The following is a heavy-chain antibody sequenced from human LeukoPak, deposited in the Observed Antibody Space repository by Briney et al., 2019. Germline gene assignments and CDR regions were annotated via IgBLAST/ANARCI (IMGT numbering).Heavy chain of an antibody. Sequence: ASVKVSCKASGYTFTGYYMHWVRQAPGQGLEWMGWINPNSGGTNYAQKFRGRVTMTRDTSISTAYMELSRLRSDDTAVYYCAKSPEMATIMGHWGQGTLVTVSS. CDR3: AKSPEMATIMGH. CDR2: INPNSGGT. J-gene: IGHJ4*02. CDR1: GYTFTGYY. V-gene: IGHV1-2*02. D-gene: IGHD5-24*01.